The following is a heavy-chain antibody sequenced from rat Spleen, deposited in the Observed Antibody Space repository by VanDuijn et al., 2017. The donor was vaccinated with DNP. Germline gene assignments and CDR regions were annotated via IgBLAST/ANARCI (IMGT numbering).Heavy chain of an antibody. CDR1: GFTFSNYG. CDR2: ISPGGGTT. V-gene: IGHV5-19*01. Sequence: EVQLVESGGGLVQPGRSLKLSCAASGFTFSNYGMHWIRQAPTKGLEWVASISPGGGTTYYRDSVKGRFTISRDNAKSSLYLQMNSLKSEDTATYYCAKNSGYYFDYWGQGVMVTVSS. CDR3: AKNSGYYFDY. D-gene: IGHD4-3*01. J-gene: IGHJ2*01.